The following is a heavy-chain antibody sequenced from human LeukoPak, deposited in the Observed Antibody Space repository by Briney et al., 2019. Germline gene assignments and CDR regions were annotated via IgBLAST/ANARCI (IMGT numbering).Heavy chain of an antibody. CDR1: GYTFTAYH. CDR2: INPSSGST. V-gene: IGHV1-2*02. Sequence: ASVKVSCKAAGYTFTAYHIHWERHPPGQVREWMGWINPSSGSTNYAQKFQGRVTMTRDTSISTVYMELSRLSSDDTAIYYCAGRPDTGKVYILDYWGQGTLVTVSS. D-gene: IGHD5-18*01. J-gene: IGHJ4*02. CDR3: AGRPDTGKVYILDY.